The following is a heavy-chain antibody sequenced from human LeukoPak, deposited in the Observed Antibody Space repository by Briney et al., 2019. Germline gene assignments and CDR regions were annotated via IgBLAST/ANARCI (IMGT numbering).Heavy chain of an antibody. D-gene: IGHD3-3*01. V-gene: IGHV4-39*07. Sequence: PSETLSLTCTVSGGSISSGDYYWGWIRQPPGKGLEWIGSIYYSGSTYYNPSLKSRVSISVDTSKNQFSLKLSSVTAADTAVYYCARGAVITYYYGMDVWGQGPRSPSP. CDR2: IYYSGST. CDR1: GGSISSGDYY. CDR3: ARGAVITYYYGMDV. J-gene: IGHJ6*02.